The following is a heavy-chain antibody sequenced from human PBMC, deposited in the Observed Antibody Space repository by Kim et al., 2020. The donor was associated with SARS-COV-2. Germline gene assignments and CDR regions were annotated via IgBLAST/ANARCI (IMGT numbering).Heavy chain of an antibody. CDR1: GFTVSSNY. J-gene: IGHJ6*02. V-gene: IGHV3-53*04. Sequence: GGSLRLSCAASGFTVSSNYMSWVRQAPGKGLEWVSVIYSGGSTYYADSVKGRFTISRHNSKNTLYLQMNSLRAEDTAVYYCARGIVRGVIIEYYGMDVWGQVTTVTVSS. CDR2: IYSGGST. D-gene: IGHD3-10*01. CDR3: ARGIVRGVIIEYYGMDV.